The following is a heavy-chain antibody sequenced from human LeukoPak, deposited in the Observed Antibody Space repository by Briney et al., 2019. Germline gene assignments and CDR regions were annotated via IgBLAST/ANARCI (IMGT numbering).Heavy chain of an antibody. CDR1: SGSISSYY. J-gene: IGHJ4*02. CDR3: ARGGAGYCSSATCRPFYFDY. V-gene: IGHV4-59*01. CDR2: IYNSGNN. D-gene: IGHD2-2*01. Sequence: SETLSLTCTVSSGSISSYYWSWIRQPPGKGPAGVGFIYNSGNNNYNPSLKSRVTISVDTSKNQFSLKLSSVTAADTAVYYCARGGAGYCSSATCRPFYFDYLGQGTLVTVSS.